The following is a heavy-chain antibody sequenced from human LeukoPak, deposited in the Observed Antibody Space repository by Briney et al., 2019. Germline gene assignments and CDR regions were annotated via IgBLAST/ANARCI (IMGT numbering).Heavy chain of an antibody. J-gene: IGHJ4*01. CDR1: GGSISSGGYY. Sequence: SETLSHTCTVSGGSISSGGYYWSWIRQHPGKGLEWIGYIYYSGSTYYNPSLKSRVTISVDTSKNQFSLKLSSVTAADTAVYYCARERSVGATVYFDYWGQGTLVTVSS. CDR3: ARERSVGATVYFDY. D-gene: IGHD1-26*01. V-gene: IGHV4-31*03. CDR2: IYYSGST.